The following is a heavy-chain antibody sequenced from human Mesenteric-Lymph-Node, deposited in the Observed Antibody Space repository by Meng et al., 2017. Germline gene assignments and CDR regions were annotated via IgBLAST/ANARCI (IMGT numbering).Heavy chain of an antibody. Sequence: ASVKVSCKASGYTFTGYYMHWVRQAPGQGLEWMGWINPNSGGTNYAQKFQGRVTMTRDTSISTAYMELSRLRSDDTAVYYCARDITIAAAGTGWGQGTLVTVSS. CDR3: ARDITIAAAGTG. J-gene: IGHJ4*02. CDR2: INPNSGGT. CDR1: GYTFTGYY. V-gene: IGHV1-2*02. D-gene: IGHD6-13*01.